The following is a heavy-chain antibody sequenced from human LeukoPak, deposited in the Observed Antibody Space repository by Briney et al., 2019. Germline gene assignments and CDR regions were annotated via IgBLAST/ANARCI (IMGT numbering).Heavy chain of an antibody. Sequence: GGSLRLSCAASGFTFSSYGMHWVRQAPGKGLEWVAVIWYDGSNKYYADSVKGRFTISRDNSKNTLYLQMNSLRAEDTAVYYCATVDSGSYYGSFDYWGPGTLVTVSS. CDR3: ATVDSGSYYGSFDY. J-gene: IGHJ4*02. CDR1: GFTFSSYG. CDR2: IWYDGSNK. D-gene: IGHD1-26*01. V-gene: IGHV3-33*01.